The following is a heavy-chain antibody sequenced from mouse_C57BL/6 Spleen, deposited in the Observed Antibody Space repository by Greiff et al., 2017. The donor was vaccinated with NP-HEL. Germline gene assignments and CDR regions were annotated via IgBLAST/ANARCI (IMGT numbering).Heavy chain of an antibody. CDR1: GFSLTSYG. V-gene: IGHV2-2*01. J-gene: IGHJ2*01. Sequence: VKLMESGPGLVQPSQSLSITCTVSGFSLTSYGVHWVRQSPGKGLEWLGVIWSGGSTDYNAAFISRLSISKDNSKSQVFFKMNSLQADDTAIYYCARNSYYYGSPYFDYWGQGTTLTVSS. D-gene: IGHD1-1*01. CDR2: IWSGGST. CDR3: ARNSYYYGSPYFDY.